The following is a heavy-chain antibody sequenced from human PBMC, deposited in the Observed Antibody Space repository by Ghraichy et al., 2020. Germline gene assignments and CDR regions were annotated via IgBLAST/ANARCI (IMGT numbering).Heavy chain of an antibody. CDR1: GFTFSSYA. J-gene: IGHJ3*01. D-gene: IGHD4-23*01. CDR3: AKDVEMTTVVGDAFDF. CDR2: ISGSGRST. V-gene: IGHV3-23*01. Sequence: GGSLRLSCAASGFTFSSYAMSWVRQAPGKGLEWVSTISGSGRSTYYADSVKGRFTISRDNSKNTLYLQMNSLRAEDTAVYYCAKDVEMTTVVGDAFDFWGQGKMVTVSS.